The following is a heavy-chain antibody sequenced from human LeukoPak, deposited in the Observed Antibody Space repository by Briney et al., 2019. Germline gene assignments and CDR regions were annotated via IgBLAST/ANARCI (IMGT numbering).Heavy chain of an antibody. Sequence: GASVKVSCKASGYTFTSYAISWVRQAPGQGLEWMGWISAYNGNTNYAQKYQGRVTMTTDTSTSTAYMELRSLRSDDTAVYYCARWEYCSSTSCYDESETFDYWGQVTLVTVSS. CDR1: GYTFTSYA. CDR2: ISAYNGNT. V-gene: IGHV1-18*01. D-gene: IGHD2-2*01. J-gene: IGHJ4*02. CDR3: ARWEYCSSTSCYDESETFDY.